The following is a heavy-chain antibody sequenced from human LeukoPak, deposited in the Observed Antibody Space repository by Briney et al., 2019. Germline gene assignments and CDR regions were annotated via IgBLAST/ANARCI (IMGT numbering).Heavy chain of an antibody. V-gene: IGHV4-59*01. D-gene: IGHD3-16*02. CDR2: IYYSGST. CDR1: GGSISSYY. CDR3: ARDYDYVWGSYRYLRWFDP. J-gene: IGHJ5*02. Sequence: SETLSLTCTVSGGSISSYYWSWIRQPPGKGLEWIGYIYYSGSTNYNPSLKSRVTISVDTSKNQFSLKLSSVTAADTAVYYCARDYDYVWGSYRYLRWFDPWGQGTLVTVSS.